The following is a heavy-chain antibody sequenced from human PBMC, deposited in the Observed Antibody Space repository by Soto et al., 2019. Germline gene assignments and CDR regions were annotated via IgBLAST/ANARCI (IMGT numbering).Heavy chain of an antibody. J-gene: IGHJ4*02. CDR2: IDNEGTST. V-gene: IGHV3-74*03. CDR3: DRGLRGPDY. CDR1: GFTLSGYW. Sequence: EVQLVESGGGLAQPGGSLRLSCAASGFTLSGYWMHWVRQAPGKGLVWVSRIDNEGTSTMYADSVKGRFTISRDNGKSTLYLQMNSLRDEDTGVYYCDRGLRGPDYWGQGTLVTVSS.